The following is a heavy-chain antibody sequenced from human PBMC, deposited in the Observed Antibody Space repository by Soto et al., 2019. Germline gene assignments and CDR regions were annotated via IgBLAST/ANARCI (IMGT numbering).Heavy chain of an antibody. CDR2: ISYDGSNK. J-gene: IGHJ4*02. V-gene: IGHV3-30-3*01. Sequence: VGSLRLPCAASGFTFSSYAMHWIRQAPGKGLEWVAVISYDGSNKYYADSVKGRFTISRDNSKNTLYLQMNSLRAEDTAVYYCAREYSSSPYYFDYWGQGTLVTVSS. D-gene: IGHD6-6*01. CDR3: AREYSSSPYYFDY. CDR1: GFTFSSYA.